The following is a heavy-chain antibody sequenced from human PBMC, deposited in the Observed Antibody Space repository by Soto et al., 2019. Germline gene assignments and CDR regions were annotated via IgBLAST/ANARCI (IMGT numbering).Heavy chain of an antibody. CDR2: ISYDGSNK. D-gene: IGHD6-6*01. Sequence: PGGSLRLSCAASGFTFSSYAMHWVRQAPGKGLERVAVISYDGSNKYYADSVKGRFTISRDNSKNTLYLQMNSLRAEDTAVYYCARDVGQLVDYYSYGMDVWGQGTTVTVSS. CDR3: ARDVGQLVDYYSYGMDV. J-gene: IGHJ6*02. V-gene: IGHV3-30-3*01. CDR1: GFTFSSYA.